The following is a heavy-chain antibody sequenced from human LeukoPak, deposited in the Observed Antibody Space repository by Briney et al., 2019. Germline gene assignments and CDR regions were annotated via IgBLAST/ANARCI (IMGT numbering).Heavy chain of an antibody. CDR3: AKDYCRDGNCPFPFLDS. V-gene: IGHV3-23*01. J-gene: IGHJ4*02. Sequence: GGSLRLSCAASGFTLSSYAMTWVRQAPGRGLEWVSSVDGGGGGTYYADSVKGRFTISRDNSKNTVYMQMSSLRAEDTATYYCAKDYCRDGNCPFPFLDSWGQGALVTVSS. CDR1: GFTLSSYA. CDR2: VDGGGGGT. D-gene: IGHD2-15*01.